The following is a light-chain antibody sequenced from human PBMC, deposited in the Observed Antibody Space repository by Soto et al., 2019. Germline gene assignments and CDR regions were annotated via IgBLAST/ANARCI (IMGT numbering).Light chain of an antibody. Sequence: DIQMTQSPSTLSASVGDRVTITCRASQSISGWLAWYQQKPGKAPKLLIYKASGLESGVPSRFSGSGYGTGFTLTISSLQPDDFATYYCQQYNSYWTFGQGTKVDIK. CDR3: QQYNSYWT. J-gene: IGKJ1*01. CDR1: QSISGW. CDR2: KAS. V-gene: IGKV1-5*03.